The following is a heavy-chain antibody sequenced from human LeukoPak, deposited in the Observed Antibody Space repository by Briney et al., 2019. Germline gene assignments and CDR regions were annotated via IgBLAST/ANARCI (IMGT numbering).Heavy chain of an antibody. CDR1: GFTFSNAW. V-gene: IGHV3-15*01. J-gene: IGHJ4*02. D-gene: IGHD6-19*01. Sequence: GGSLRLSCAASGFTFSNAWMSWVRQAPGKGLEWVGRIKSKTDGGTTDYAAPVKGRFTISRDDSKNTLYLQMNSLKTEDTAVYYCTTSYIAVADFDYWGQGTLVTVSS. CDR2: IKSKTDGGTT. CDR3: TTSYIAVADFDY.